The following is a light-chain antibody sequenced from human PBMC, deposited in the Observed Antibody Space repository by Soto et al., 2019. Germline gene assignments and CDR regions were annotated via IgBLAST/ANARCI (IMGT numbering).Light chain of an antibody. J-gene: IGKJ5*01. CDR3: QQYNNWSPIT. CDR2: GAS. V-gene: IGKV3-15*01. Sequence: EIVMTQSPATLSVPPGERATLSCRASRSVSSNLAWYQQKPGQAPRLLIYGASTRATGIPARFSGSGSGTDFTITISRLQSEDFAVYYCQQYNNWSPITFGQGTRVEIK. CDR1: RSVSSN.